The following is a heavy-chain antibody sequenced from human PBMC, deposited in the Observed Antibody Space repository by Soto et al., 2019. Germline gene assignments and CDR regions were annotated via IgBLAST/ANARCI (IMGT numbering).Heavy chain of an antibody. D-gene: IGHD3-22*01. V-gene: IGHV3-21*01. Sequence: EVQLVESGGGLVKPGGSLRLSCAPSGFTFSDYTMNWVRQAPGKGLDWVSSISSSSSYIYYADSVKGRFTISRDNAKNSLYLQMNSLRDEDTAVYYCARDQYDSRGYNNHFDYWGQGTLVTVSS. CDR2: ISSSSSYI. J-gene: IGHJ4*02. CDR3: ARDQYDSRGYNNHFDY. CDR1: GFTFSDYT.